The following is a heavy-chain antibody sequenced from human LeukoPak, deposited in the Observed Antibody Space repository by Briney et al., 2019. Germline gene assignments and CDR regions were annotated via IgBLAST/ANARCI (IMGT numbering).Heavy chain of an antibody. CDR2: ITSSGAST. V-gene: IGHV3-23*01. D-gene: IGHD5-12*01. CDR1: GFTFSSYA. Sequence: GGSLRLSCAASGFTFSSYAMTWVRQAPGKGLEWVSGITSSGASTYYAASVKGRFTVSRDNSENTLYLQINNLSAEDTGAYYCVKDEDLYSPTWYLFEDWGQGTLVTVSS. CDR3: VKDEDLYSPTWYLFED. J-gene: IGHJ4*02.